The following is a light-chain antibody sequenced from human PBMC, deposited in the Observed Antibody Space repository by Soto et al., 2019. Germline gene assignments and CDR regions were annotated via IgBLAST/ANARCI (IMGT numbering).Light chain of an antibody. V-gene: IGLV2-14*01. CDR3: ASYTSSNTLDVI. J-gene: IGLJ2*01. CDR2: DVS. CDR1: SSDVGAYNF. Sequence: QSALTQPASVSGSPGQSITISCSGTSSDVGAYNFVSWYQQHPGKAPKVMIYDVSNRPSGVSYRFSGSKSGNTASLTISGLQAEDEADYYCASYTSSNTLDVIFGGGTQLTVL.